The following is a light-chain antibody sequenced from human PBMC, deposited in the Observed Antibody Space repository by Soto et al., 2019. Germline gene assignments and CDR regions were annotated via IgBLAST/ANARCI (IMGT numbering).Light chain of an antibody. CDR2: GAS. CDR3: QQFGSSPGFT. V-gene: IGKV3-20*01. CDR1: QSINSRY. Sequence: EIVLTQSPGTLSLSPGERATLSCRASQSINSRYLAWYHQKTGEAPRLLIYGASSRATGIPDRFSGRGSGTDFTLTISRHEPEDFAVYYCQQFGSSPGFTCGPGTKVDIK. J-gene: IGKJ3*01.